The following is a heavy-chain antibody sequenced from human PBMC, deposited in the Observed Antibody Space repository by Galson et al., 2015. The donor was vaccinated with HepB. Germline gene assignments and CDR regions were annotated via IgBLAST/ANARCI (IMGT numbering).Heavy chain of an antibody. CDR3: ARDALSHDYIWGTYRYIWHFDL. J-gene: IGHJ2*01. Sequence: ETLSLTCNVTGGSISNYYWSWIRQPPGKGLEWIGYIYHDGSTSYNPSLKSRITISVDTSGNQVSLKLTSVTAADTAVYYCARDALSHDYIWGTYRYIWHFDLWGRGTLVTVSS. V-gene: IGHV4-59*01. D-gene: IGHD3-16*02. CDR1: GGSISNYY. CDR2: IYHDGST.